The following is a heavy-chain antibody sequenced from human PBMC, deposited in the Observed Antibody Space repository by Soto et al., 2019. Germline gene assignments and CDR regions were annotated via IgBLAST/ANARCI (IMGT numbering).Heavy chain of an antibody. D-gene: IGHD3-3*01. J-gene: IGHJ3*02. V-gene: IGHV3-23*01. CDR2: ISGSGGST. CDR1: GFTFSSHA. CDR3: AKSWSAIKIFGAVIGEAFDI. Sequence: GGSLRLSCAASGFTFSSHAMSWVRQAPGKGLEWVSTISGSGGSTYYADSVKGRFTISRDNSKNTLYLQMNSLRAEDTAVYYCAKSWSAIKIFGAVIGEAFDIWGQGTMVTVSS.